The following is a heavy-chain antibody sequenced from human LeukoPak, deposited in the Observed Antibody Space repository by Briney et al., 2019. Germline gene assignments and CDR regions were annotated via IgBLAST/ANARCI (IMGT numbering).Heavy chain of an antibody. CDR3: ARVLGYCSGGSCYESYFDD. CDR1: GGSFSGYY. J-gene: IGHJ4*02. CDR2: INHSGST. V-gene: IGHV4-34*01. Sequence: SETLSLTCAVSGGSFSGYYWSWVRQPPGKGLEWIGEINHSGSTNYNPYLTSRVTISVDTSTNKFSLKLSSVTAADTAVYYCARVLGYCSGGSCYESYFDDWGQGTLVTVSS. D-gene: IGHD2-15*01.